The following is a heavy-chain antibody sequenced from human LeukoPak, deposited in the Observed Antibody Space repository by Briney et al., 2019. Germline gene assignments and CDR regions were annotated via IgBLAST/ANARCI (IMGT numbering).Heavy chain of an antibody. CDR3: ARVDGSSWSAPGVTPNWYFDL. CDR1: GFTFSTYS. J-gene: IGHJ2*01. D-gene: IGHD6-13*01. V-gene: IGHV3-21*01. CDR2: ISSSSSYI. Sequence: GGSLRLSCAASGFTFSTYSMNWVRQAPGKGLEWVSSISSSSSYIYYADLVKGRFTISRDNAKNSLYLQMNSLRAEDTAVYYCARVDGSSWSAPGVTPNWYFDLWGRGTLVTVSS.